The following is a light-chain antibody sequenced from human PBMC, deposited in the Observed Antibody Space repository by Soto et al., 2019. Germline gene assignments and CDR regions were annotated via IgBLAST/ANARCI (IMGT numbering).Light chain of an antibody. V-gene: IGLV2-23*02. CDR1: SSDVGSYNL. Sequence: QSVLTQPASVSGSPGQSITISCTGTSSDVGSYNLVSWYQQHPGKAPKLMIYEVSKRPSGVSNRFSGSKSGNTASLTISGLQAEEESDYYCCSYDVVFGGGTKLTVL. CDR3: CSYDVV. J-gene: IGLJ2*01. CDR2: EVS.